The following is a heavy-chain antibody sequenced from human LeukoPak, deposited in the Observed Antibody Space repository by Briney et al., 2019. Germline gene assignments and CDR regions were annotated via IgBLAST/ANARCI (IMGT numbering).Heavy chain of an antibody. CDR3: ARSQRDYDYVWGSFPIDY. CDR2: ISAYNGNT. CDR1: GYTFTSYG. Sequence: ASVKVSCKASGYTFTSYGISWVRQAPGQGLEWMGWISAYNGNTNYAQKLQGRVTMITDTSTSTAYMELRSLRSDDTAVYYCARSQRDYDYVWGSFPIDYWGQGTLVTVSS. J-gene: IGHJ4*02. V-gene: IGHV1-18*01. D-gene: IGHD3-16*01.